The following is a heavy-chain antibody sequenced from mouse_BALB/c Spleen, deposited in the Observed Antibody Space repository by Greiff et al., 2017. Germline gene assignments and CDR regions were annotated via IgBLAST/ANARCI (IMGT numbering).Heavy chain of an antibody. Sequence: QVQLQQSGAELVRPGTSVKVSCKASGYAFTNYLIEWVKQRPGQGLEWIGVINPGSGGTNYNEKFKGKATLTADKSSSTAYMQLSSLTSDDSAVYFCARFYYDYDGFAYWGQGTLVTVSA. CDR2: INPGSGGT. D-gene: IGHD2-4*01. CDR3: ARFYYDYDGFAY. CDR1: GYAFTNYL. J-gene: IGHJ3*01. V-gene: IGHV1-54*01.